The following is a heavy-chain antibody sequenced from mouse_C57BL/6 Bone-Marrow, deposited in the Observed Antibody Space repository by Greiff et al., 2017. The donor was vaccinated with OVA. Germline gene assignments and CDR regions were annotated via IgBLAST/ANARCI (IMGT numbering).Heavy chain of an antibody. J-gene: IGHJ3*01. CDR3: ARGGSRLAY. V-gene: IGHV5-4*03. Sequence: EVKLVESGGGLVKPGGSLKLSCAASGFTFSSYAMSWVRQTPGKRLEWVATISDGGSYTYYPDNVKGRFTISRDNAKNNLYLQMSHLKSEDTAMYYCARGGSRLAYWGQGTLVTVSA. CDR2: ISDGGSYT. CDR1: GFTFSSYA.